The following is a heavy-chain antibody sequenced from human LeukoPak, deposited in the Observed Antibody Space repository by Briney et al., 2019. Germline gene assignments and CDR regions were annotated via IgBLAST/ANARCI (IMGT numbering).Heavy chain of an antibody. CDR1: GYSFSSYW. V-gene: IGHV5-51*01. J-gene: IGHJ4*02. Sequence: GESLKISCKGSGYSFSSYWIGWVRQMPGRGLEWMGIIYPSDSDTRYSPSFQGQVTISADKSISTAYLQWSSLKASDTAMYYCARMYYYDSSGYGNYFDYWGQGTLVTVSS. D-gene: IGHD3-22*01. CDR2: IYPSDSDT. CDR3: ARMYYYDSSGYGNYFDY.